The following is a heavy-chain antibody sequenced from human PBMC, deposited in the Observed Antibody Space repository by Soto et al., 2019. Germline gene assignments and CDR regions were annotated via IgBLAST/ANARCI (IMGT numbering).Heavy chain of an antibody. J-gene: IGHJ6*02. CDR1: CGSISSYY. V-gene: IGHV4-59*01. CDR2: IYYSGST. D-gene: IGHD3-10*01. CDR3: ARELSGNYGMDV. Sequence: PSETLSLTCTVSCGSISSYYWSWIRQPPGKGLEWIGYIYYSGSTNYNPSLKSRVTISVDTSKNQFSLKLSSVTAADTAVYYCARELSGNYGMDVWGQGTTVTVSS.